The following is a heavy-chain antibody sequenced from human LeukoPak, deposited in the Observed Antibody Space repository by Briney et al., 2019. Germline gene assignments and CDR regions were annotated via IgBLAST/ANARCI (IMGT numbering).Heavy chain of an antibody. CDR2: ISGSGGST. CDR3: AKPMSRVAVAAGAFDI. Sequence: GGSLRLSCAASGFTFSSYAMSWVRQAPGKGLEWVSAISGSGGSTYYADSVKGRFTISRDNSKNTLYLQMNSLRAEYTAVYYCAKPMSRVAVAAGAFDIWGQGTMVTVSS. D-gene: IGHD6-19*01. V-gene: IGHV3-23*01. CDR1: GFTFSSYA. J-gene: IGHJ3*02.